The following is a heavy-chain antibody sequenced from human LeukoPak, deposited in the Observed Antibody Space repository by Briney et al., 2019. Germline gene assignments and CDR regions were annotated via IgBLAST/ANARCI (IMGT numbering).Heavy chain of an antibody. J-gene: IGHJ4*02. CDR3: AKDPGYQVVYCFDY. D-gene: IGHD2-2*01. Sequence: GGSLRLSCAASGFTFSSYSMSWVRQAPGKGLEWVSDISGSGGSTDYADSVKGRFTISRDNSKNTLYLQMNSLRVEDTPVCYCAKDPGYQVVYCFDYWGQGTLVTVSS. CDR2: ISGSGGST. CDR1: GFTFSSYS. V-gene: IGHV3-23*01.